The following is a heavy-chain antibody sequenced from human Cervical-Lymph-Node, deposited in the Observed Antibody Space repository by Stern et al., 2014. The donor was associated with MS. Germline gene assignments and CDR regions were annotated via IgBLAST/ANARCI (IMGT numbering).Heavy chain of an antibody. CDR1: GGSISSGSYY. D-gene: IGHD2-21*01. CDR2: IYTSGST. Sequence: VQLEESGPGLVKPSQTLSLTCTVSGGSISSGSYYWSWIRQPAGKGLEWIGRIYTSGSTNYNPSLKSRVTISVDTAKNQFSLKRSSVTAADTAVYYCARDGGLWAPNYYYGMDVWGQGTTVTVSS. CDR3: ARDGGLWAPNYYYGMDV. V-gene: IGHV4-61*02. J-gene: IGHJ6*02.